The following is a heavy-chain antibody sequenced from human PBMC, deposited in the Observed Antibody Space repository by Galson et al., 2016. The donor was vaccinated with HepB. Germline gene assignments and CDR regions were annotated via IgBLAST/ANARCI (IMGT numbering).Heavy chain of an antibody. CDR2: IYFSGTP. CDR3: ANSGHTYYFFGLAV. D-gene: IGHD3-10*01. Sequence: CTVSGGSISSGGYYWNWIRQHPGKGLEWIGYIYFSGTPQYNPSLKSRATISMDESKNQLSLRLSSVTAADTAVYYCANSGHTYYFFGLAVWGPGTTVTVSS. CDR1: GGSISSGGYY. V-gene: IGHV4-31*03. J-gene: IGHJ6*02.